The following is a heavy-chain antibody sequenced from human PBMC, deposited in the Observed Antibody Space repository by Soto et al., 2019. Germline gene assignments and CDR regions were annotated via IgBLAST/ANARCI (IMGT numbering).Heavy chain of an antibody. Sequence: PGGSLRLSCAASGFTFSSYSMSWVRQAPGKGLEWVSSISSSSSYIYYADSVKGRFTISRDNAKNSLYLQMNSLRAEDTAVYYCARVYSTGYYDGPFDYWGQGTLVTVSS. D-gene: IGHD3-22*01. CDR1: GFTFSSYS. J-gene: IGHJ4*02. CDR3: ARVYSTGYYDGPFDY. V-gene: IGHV3-21*01. CDR2: ISSSSSYI.